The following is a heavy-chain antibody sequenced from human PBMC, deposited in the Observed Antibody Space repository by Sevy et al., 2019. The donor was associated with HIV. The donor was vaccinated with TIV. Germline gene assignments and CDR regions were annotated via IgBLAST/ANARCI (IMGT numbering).Heavy chain of an antibody. J-gene: IGHJ6*02. V-gene: IGHV5-51*01. D-gene: IGHD6-6*01. CDR3: ARLEVAARPYYYYYYGMDV. CDR1: GYSFTSYW. CDR2: IYPGDSDT. Sequence: GESLKISCKGSGYSFTSYWIGWVRQMPGKGLEWMGIIYPGDSDTRYSPSFQGQVTISADKSISTAYLQWSSLKASDTAMYYCARLEVAARPYYYYYYGMDVWGQGTTVTVSS.